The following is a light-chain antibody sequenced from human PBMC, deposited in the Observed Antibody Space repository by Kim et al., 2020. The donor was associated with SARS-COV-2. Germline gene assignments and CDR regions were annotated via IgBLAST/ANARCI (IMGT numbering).Light chain of an antibody. J-gene: IGKJ2*03. CDR1: QSISSY. CDR3: QQSYSTLYS. V-gene: IGKV1-39*01. Sequence: SASGGDRVTITCRASQSISSYLNWYQQKPGRAPKLLIYAASSLQSGVPSRFSGSGSGTDFTLTISSLQPEDFATYYCQQSYSTLYSFGQGTKLEIK. CDR2: AAS.